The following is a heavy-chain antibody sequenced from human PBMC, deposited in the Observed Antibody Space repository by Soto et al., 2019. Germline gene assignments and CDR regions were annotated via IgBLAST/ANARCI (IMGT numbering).Heavy chain of an antibody. V-gene: IGHV3-21*01. CDR2: ISSSSSYI. CDR3: ARDLLVGATVDF. J-gene: IGHJ4*02. CDR1: AVTFSSYG. D-gene: IGHD1-26*01. Sequence: EVQLVESGGGLVKPGGSLRLSCAASAVTFSSYGMNWVRQAPGKGLEWVSSISSSSSYIYYADSVKGRFTISRDNAKNSLDLQMNSLRAEDTAVYYCARDLLVGATVDFWGQGTLVTVSS.